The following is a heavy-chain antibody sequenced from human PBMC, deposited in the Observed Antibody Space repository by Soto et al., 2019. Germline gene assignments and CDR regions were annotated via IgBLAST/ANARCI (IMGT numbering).Heavy chain of an antibody. CDR2: INPSGGST. V-gene: IGHV1-46*01. D-gene: IGHD1-26*01. CDR3: ARAPSMGVGATWFDP. Sequence: SVKVSCKASGYTFTSYYMHWVRQAPVQGLEWMGIINPSGGSTSYAQKFQGRVTMTRDTSTSTVYMELSSLRSEDTAVYYCARAPSMGVGATWFDPWGQGTLVTVSS. CDR1: GYTFTSYY. J-gene: IGHJ5*02.